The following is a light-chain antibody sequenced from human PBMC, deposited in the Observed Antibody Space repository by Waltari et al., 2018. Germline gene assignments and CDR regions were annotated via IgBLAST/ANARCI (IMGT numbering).Light chain of an antibody. CDR1: QDLDNW. CDR3: QQLHSYPRA. CDR2: GAS. Sequence: AIQVTQSPSSLSASVGDRVTIPCRASQDLDNWLAWYQQNPGKAPNHLIYGASVLESGVPSRFSGSGSGTDFTLTISSLQPEDFATYYCQQLHSYPRAFGGGTKVESK. J-gene: IGKJ4*01. V-gene: IGKV1-13*02.